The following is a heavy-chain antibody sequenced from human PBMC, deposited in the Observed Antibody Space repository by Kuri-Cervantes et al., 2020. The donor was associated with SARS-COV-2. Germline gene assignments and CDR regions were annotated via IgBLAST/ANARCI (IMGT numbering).Heavy chain of an antibody. J-gene: IGHJ4*02. V-gene: IGHV3-30*18. CDR3: AKDRVGVRDF. CDR2: ISHDGENK. CDR1: GFNFSRTD. Sequence: GESLKISCAASGFNFSRTDMHWVRQAPGKGLEWVAVISHDGENKKCIASGKGRFTISRDNSQNTLYLHMKSLRSEDTAMYYCAKDRVGVRDFWGQGTLVTVSS. D-gene: IGHD2-21*01.